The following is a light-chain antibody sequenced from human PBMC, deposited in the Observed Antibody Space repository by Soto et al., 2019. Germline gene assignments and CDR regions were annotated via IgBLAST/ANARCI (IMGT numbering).Light chain of an antibody. CDR2: EVS. Sequence: QSALTQPASVSGSPGQSITISCTGTSSDVGGYNYVSWYQQHPGKAPKLMIYEVSNRPSGVSNRFSGSKSGNTASLTISGLQAEDEADYYCSSYTSSSTYVXXXGTKVTVL. CDR3: SSYTSSSTYV. CDR1: SSDVGGYNY. V-gene: IGLV2-14*01. J-gene: IGLJ1*01.